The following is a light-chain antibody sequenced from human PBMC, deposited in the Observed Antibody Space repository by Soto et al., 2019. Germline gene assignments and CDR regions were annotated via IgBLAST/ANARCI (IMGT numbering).Light chain of an antibody. J-gene: IGKJ1*01. CDR1: EKMTRY. CDR2: AAS. Sequence: DIQLIQSPSSLSASVGDRVTITCRANEKMTRYLNWYQQKPGKAPKLLIYAASNLQSGVPSRFSGSGSGADFILTISSLQPEESATYYCQQSYSTPRTFGQGTKVDIK. V-gene: IGKV1-39*01. CDR3: QQSYSTPRT.